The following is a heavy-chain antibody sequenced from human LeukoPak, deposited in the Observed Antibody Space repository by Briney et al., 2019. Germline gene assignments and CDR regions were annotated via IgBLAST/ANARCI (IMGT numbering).Heavy chain of an antibody. D-gene: IGHD4-17*01. CDR1: GGSISSSSYY. CDR3: ATPDYAEAFDI. V-gene: IGHV4-39*01. CDR2: IYYSGST. J-gene: IGHJ3*02. Sequence: PSETLSLTCTVSGGSISSSSYYWGWIRQPPGKGLEWIGSIYYSGSTYYNPSLKSRVTISVDTSKNQFSLKLSSVTAADTAVYYCATPDYAEAFDIWGQGTMVTASS.